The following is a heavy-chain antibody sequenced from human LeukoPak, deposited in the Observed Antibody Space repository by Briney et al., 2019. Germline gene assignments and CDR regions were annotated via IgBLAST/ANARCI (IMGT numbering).Heavy chain of an antibody. V-gene: IGHV3-23*01. D-gene: IGHD6-13*01. Sequence: GGSLRLSCVVSGFTFSSYAMNWVRQAPGKGLEWVSAISGSGGSTYYADSVKGRFTISRDNSKNTLYLQMNSLRAEDTAVYYCARGQQLVEEYFQHWGQGTLVTVSS. CDR1: GFTFSSYA. J-gene: IGHJ1*01. CDR3: ARGQQLVEEYFQH. CDR2: ISGSGGST.